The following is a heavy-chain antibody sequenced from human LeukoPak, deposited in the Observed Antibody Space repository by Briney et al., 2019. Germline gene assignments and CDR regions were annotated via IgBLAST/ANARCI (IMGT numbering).Heavy chain of an antibody. D-gene: IGHD3-3*01. J-gene: IGHJ4*02. V-gene: IGHV3-33*01. Sequence: GGSLRLSCAASGFTFNSYGMHWVRQAPGKGLEWMAVIWYDGSSKYYAASVKGRFTISRDNSKNTLYLQMNSLRAEDTAVYYCARSVNFWSGYPDYWGQGTLVTVSS. CDR3: ARSVNFWSGYPDY. CDR1: GFTFNSYG. CDR2: IWYDGSSK.